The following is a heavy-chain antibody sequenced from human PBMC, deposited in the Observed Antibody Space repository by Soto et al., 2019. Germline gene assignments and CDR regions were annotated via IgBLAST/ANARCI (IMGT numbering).Heavy chain of an antibody. D-gene: IGHD3-10*01. CDR1: GFTFSSYG. Sequence: QVQLVESGGGVVQPGRSLRLSCAASGFTFSSYGMHWVRQAPGTGLEWVAVIWYDGSNKYYADSVKGRFTISRDNSKNTLYLHMNSLRAEDTAVYYCARDAALPMVRGHGYFDSWGQGTLVTVSS. CDR2: IWYDGSNK. CDR3: ARDAALPMVRGHGYFDS. V-gene: IGHV3-33*01. J-gene: IGHJ4*02.